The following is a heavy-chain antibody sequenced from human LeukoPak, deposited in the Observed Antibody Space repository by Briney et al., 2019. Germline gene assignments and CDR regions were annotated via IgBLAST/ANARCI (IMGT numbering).Heavy chain of an antibody. V-gene: IGHV4-59*01. J-gene: IGHJ5*02. Sequence: SETLSLTCAVYGGSFSGYYWSWIRQPPGKGLEWIGYIYYSGSTNYNPSLKSRVTISVDTSKNQFSLKLSSVTAADTAVYYCARGPFGVAAVGAFDPWGQGTLVTVSS. D-gene: IGHD3-16*01. CDR3: ARGPFGVAAVGAFDP. CDR2: IYYSGST. CDR1: GGSFSGYY.